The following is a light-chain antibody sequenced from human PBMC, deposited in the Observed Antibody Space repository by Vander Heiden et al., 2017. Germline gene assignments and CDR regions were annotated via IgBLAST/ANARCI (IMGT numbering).Light chain of an antibody. J-gene: IGLJ1*01. CDR1: SSDVGAYNY. CDR3: SSYTNSSPYV. Sequence: QSALTQPASVSGSHGQSIAISCTGTSSDVGAYNYVSRYQQHPGKAPKLMIYAVSNRPSGVSNRFSGAKSGNTASLTISGLQAEDEADYYCSSYTNSSPYVFGTGTKVTVL. CDR2: AVS. V-gene: IGLV2-14*03.